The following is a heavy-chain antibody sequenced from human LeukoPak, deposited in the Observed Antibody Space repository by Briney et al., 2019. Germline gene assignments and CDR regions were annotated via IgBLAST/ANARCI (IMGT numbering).Heavy chain of an antibody. Sequence: GGSLRLSCAASGFTFSSYWMSWVRQAPGKGLEWVANIKQDGSEKYYVDSVKGRFTISRDNSKDTLYLQMNSLRAEDTAVYYCAKDAAASTYYFDYWGQGTLVTVSS. V-gene: IGHV3-7*01. CDR2: IKQDGSEK. J-gene: IGHJ4*02. D-gene: IGHD2-2*01. CDR3: AKDAAASTYYFDY. CDR1: GFTFSSYW.